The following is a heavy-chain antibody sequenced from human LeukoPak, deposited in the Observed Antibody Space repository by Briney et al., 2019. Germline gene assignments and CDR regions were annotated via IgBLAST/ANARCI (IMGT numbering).Heavy chain of an antibody. CDR1: GGSISSSGSY. CDR2: IYYSGST. Sequence: PSETLSLTCTVSGGSISSSGSYWSWVRQHPEKGLEWIGHIYYSGSTYYNPSLKSRVTIPVDTAKNQFSLKLSSVTAADTATYYCARSARYCRGGSCLDSWGQGTLVTVSS. D-gene: IGHD2-15*01. V-gene: IGHV4-31*03. CDR3: ARSARYCRGGSCLDS. J-gene: IGHJ5*01.